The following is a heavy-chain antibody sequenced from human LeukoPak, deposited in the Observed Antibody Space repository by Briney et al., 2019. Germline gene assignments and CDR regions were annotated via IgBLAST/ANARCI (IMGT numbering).Heavy chain of an antibody. CDR2: ITSDGTTR. CDR3: VRGNYGVGY. Sequence: GGSLRLSCAASGFTFRNYWMQWVRQAPGKGLVWVSHITSDGTTRTYADSVRGRFTISRDNAKNTLYLQMNSLRAEDTAVYYCVRGNYGVGYWGQGTLVTVSS. V-gene: IGHV3-74*01. CDR1: GFTFRNYW. D-gene: IGHD3-10*01. J-gene: IGHJ4*02.